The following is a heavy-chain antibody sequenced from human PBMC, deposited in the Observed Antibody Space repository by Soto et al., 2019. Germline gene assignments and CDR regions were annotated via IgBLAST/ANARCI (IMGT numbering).Heavy chain of an antibody. V-gene: IGHV3-53*01. D-gene: IGHD6-19*01. CDR1: GFTVSSNY. CDR3: AAPPSSGWQNLDY. CDR2: IYSGGST. Sequence: GGSLRLSCAASGFTVSSNYMSWVRQAPGKGLEWVSVIYSGGSTYYADSVKGRFTISRDNSKNTLYLQMNSLRAEDTAVYYRAAPPSSGWQNLDYWGQGTLVTVSS. J-gene: IGHJ4*02.